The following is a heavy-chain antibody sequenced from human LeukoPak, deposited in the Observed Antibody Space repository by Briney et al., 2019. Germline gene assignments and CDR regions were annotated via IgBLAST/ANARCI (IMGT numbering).Heavy chain of an antibody. CDR3: ARVGWEILNLHFDP. CDR2: ISYDGSIK. Sequence: PGGSLRLSCAASGFPFCSYAMHWVRQAPGKGLEWVAVISYDGSIKYYTDSVKGRFTISRDDSKNTLYLQMNSLRAEDTAVYYCARVGWEILNLHFDPWGQGTLVTVSS. CDR1: GFPFCSYA. D-gene: IGHD1-14*01. J-gene: IGHJ5*02. V-gene: IGHV3-30-3*01.